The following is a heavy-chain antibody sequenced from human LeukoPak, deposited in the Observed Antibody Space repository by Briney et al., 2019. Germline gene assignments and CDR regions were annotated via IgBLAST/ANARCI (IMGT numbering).Heavy chain of an antibody. D-gene: IGHD2/OR15-2a*01. CDR2: IWYDGSNK. Sequence: GGSLRLSCAASGFTFSSYGMHWVRQAPGKGLEWVALIWYDGSNKYYTDSVKGRLTITRDNSKNTLYLQMNSLRAEDTAIYYCAREGPRGNSQFDYWGQGTLVTVSS. V-gene: IGHV3-33*01. CDR3: AREGPRGNSQFDY. J-gene: IGHJ4*02. CDR1: GFTFSSYG.